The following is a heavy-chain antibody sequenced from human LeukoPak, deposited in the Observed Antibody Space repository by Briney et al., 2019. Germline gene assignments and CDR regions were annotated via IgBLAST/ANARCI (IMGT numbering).Heavy chain of an antibody. Sequence: GGSLRLSCAASGFTFSSYGMSWVRQAPGKGLEWVSYISSSSSYIYYADSVKGRFTISRDNAKNSLYLQMNSLRAEDTAVYYCARDAITMVRGVKRKDWFDPWGQGTLVTVSS. J-gene: IGHJ5*02. CDR3: ARDAITMVRGVKRKDWFDP. V-gene: IGHV3-21*05. CDR2: ISSSSSYI. CDR1: GFTFSSYG. D-gene: IGHD3-10*01.